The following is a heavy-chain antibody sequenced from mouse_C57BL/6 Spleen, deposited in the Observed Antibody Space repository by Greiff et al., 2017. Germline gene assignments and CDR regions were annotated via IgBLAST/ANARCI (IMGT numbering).Heavy chain of an antibody. V-gene: IGHV1-9*01. J-gene: IGHJ2*01. CDR3: ARRLYFDY. CDR2: ILPGSGST. Sequence: QVQLQQSGAELMKPGASVKLSCKATGYTFTGYWIEWVKQRPGHGLEWIGEILPGSGSTNSNEKFKGKATFTADTSSNTAYMQLSSLTTEDSAIYYCARRLYFDYWGQGTTLTVSS. CDR1: GYTFTGYW.